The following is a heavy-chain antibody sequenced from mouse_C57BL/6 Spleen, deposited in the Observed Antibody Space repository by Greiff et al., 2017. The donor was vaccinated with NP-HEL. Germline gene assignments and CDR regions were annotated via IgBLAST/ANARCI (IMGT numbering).Heavy chain of an antibody. J-gene: IGHJ4*01. V-gene: IGHV1-4*01. CDR1: GYTFTSYT. Sequence: VQLQQSGAELARPGASVKMSCKASGYTFTSYTMHWVKQRPGQGLEWIGYINPSSGYTKYNQKFKDKATLTADKSSSTAYMQLSSLTSEDSAVDYCARGGTTVVPARDYWGQGTSVTVSS. D-gene: IGHD1-1*01. CDR2: INPSSGYT. CDR3: ARGGTTVVPARDY.